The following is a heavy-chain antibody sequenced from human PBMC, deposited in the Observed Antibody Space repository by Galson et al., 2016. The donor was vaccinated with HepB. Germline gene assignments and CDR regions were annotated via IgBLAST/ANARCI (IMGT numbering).Heavy chain of an antibody. J-gene: IGHJ4*02. CDR3: AKYRQGDFDY. D-gene: IGHD3-16*02. CDR2: ISGSGSGT. V-gene: IGHV3-23*01. Sequence: SLRLSCAASGFTFNNYAMSWVRQAPGKGLEWVSGISGSGSGTYYAGTFYADSVKARFTISRDNSKNTLYLQMNSLRAEDTAVYYCAKYRQGDFDYWGQGTLVTVSS. CDR1: GFTFNNYA.